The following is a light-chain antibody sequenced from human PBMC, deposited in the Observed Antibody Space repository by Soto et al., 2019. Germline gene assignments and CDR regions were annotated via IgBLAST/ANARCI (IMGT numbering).Light chain of an antibody. CDR3: QVWDSSSDHPGV. CDR2: YDS. CDR1: NIGSKS. Sequence: SYELPQPPSVSVAPGKTARITCGGNNIGSKSVHWYQQKPGQAPVLVIYYDSDRPSGIPERFSGSNSGNTATLTISRVEAGDEADYYCQVWDSSSDHPGVFGGGTKLTVL. J-gene: IGLJ2*01. V-gene: IGLV3-21*04.